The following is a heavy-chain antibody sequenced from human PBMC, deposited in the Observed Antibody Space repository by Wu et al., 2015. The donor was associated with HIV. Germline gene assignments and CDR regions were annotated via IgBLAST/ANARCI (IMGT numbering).Heavy chain of an antibody. V-gene: IGHV1-46*01. CDR2: INPSGGST. Sequence: QVQLVQSGAEVKKPGASVKVSCKASGYTFTSYYMHWVRQAPGQGLEWMGIINPSGGSTSYAQKFQGRVTMTRDTSTSTVYMELSSLRSEDTAVYYCATNRATGTTQISYGMDVWGQGTTVTVSS. CDR3: ATNRATGTTQISYGMDV. D-gene: IGHD1-1*01. J-gene: IGHJ6*02. CDR1: GYTFTSYY.